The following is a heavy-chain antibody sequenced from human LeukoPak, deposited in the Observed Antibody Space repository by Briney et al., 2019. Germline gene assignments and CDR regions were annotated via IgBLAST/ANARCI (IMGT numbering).Heavy chain of an antibody. CDR1: GGSFSSHY. CDR2: IYTSGST. D-gene: IGHD4-23*01. Sequence: PSETLSLTCTVSGGSFSSHYWSWIRQPAGKGLEWIGRIYTSGSTNYNPSLKSRVTISVDKSKNQFSLKLSSVTAADTAVYYCARGTMTTVVTPYWYFDLWGRGTLVTVSS. V-gene: IGHV4-4*07. CDR3: ARGTMTTVVTPYWYFDL. J-gene: IGHJ2*01.